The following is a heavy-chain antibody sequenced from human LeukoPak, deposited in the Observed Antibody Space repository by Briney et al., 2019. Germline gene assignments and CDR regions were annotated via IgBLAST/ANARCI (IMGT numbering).Heavy chain of an antibody. D-gene: IGHD2-15*01. V-gene: IGHV4-38-2*02. CDR3: ARHHRRHCSGVTCYRYYFDY. J-gene: IGHJ4*02. CDR1: GYSISSGYY. CDR2: IYHSGST. Sequence: SETLSLTCTVSGYSISSGYYWGWIRQPPGKGLEWIGSIYHSGSTYYNPSLKSRVTISVDTSKNQFSLKLNSVTAADTAVFYCARHHRRHCSGVTCYRYYFDYWGQGTLVTVSS.